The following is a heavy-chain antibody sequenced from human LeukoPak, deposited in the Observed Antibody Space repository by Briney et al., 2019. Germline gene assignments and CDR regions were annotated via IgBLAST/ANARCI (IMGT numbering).Heavy chain of an antibody. CDR2: ISTCSSYT. Sequence: PGGSLRLSCAASGFTFRDYYMSWIRQAPGKGLEWVSSISTCSSYTNYADSVKGRFTISRDNANNSLYLQMNSLRAEDTAVYYCARGGARYFDHWGQGILVTVSS. V-gene: IGHV3-11*05. CDR3: ARGGARYFDH. J-gene: IGHJ4*02. D-gene: IGHD1-26*01. CDR1: GFTFRDYY.